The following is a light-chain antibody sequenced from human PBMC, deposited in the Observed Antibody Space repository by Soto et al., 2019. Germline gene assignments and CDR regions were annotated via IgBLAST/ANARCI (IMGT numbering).Light chain of an antibody. J-gene: IGKJ2*01. V-gene: IGKV3-15*01. CDR1: QGVSSN. CDR3: QQYNNWPSMYT. Sequence: EIVMTQSPATLSVSPGERATLSCRASQGVSSNLAWYQQKPGQAPRLLIYGASTRATGIPARFSGSGSGTEFTLTISSLQSEDFAVYYCQQYNNWPSMYTFGQGTKLEIK. CDR2: GAS.